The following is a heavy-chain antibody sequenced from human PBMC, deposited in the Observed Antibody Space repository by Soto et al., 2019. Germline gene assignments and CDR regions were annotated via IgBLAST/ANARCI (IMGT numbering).Heavy chain of an antibody. J-gene: IGHJ4*02. V-gene: IGHV4-59*08. CDR3: ARQKYQSSRPSVY. CDR2: IYYSGST. Sequence: SETLSLTCTVSGGSISSYYWSWIRQPPGQGLEWIGYIYYSGSTNYNPSLKRRVTISVDTSKNQFSLKRSSVTAADTAVYYCARQKYQSSRPSVYWGQGTLVTVS. CDR1: GGSISSYY. D-gene: IGHD2-2*01.